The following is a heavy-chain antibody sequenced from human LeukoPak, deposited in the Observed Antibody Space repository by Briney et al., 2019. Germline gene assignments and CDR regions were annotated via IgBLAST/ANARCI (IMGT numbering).Heavy chain of an antibody. Sequence: ASVKVSCKASGGTFSSYAISWVRQAPGQGLEWMGGIIPIFGTANYAQKFQGRVTITTDESTSTAYMELSSLRSEDTAVYYCASRRRDGYNFQGQGIDYWGQGTLVTVSS. CDR3: ASRRRDGYNFQGQGIDY. V-gene: IGHV1-69*05. J-gene: IGHJ4*02. D-gene: IGHD5-24*01. CDR2: IIPIFGTA. CDR1: GGTFSSYA.